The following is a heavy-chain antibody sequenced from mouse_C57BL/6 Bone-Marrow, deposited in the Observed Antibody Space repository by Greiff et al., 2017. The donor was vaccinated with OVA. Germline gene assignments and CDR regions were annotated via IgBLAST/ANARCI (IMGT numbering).Heavy chain of an antibody. Sequence: QVQLQQSGAELARPGASVKMSCKASGYTFTSYTMHWVKQRPGQGLEWIGYINPSSGYTKYTQKFKDKATLTADKSSSTAYMQLSSLTSEDSAVYYCARGGIYYDFVWGQGTTLTVSS. CDR2: INPSSGYT. CDR3: ARGGIYYDFV. D-gene: IGHD2-4*01. V-gene: IGHV1-4*01. J-gene: IGHJ2*01. CDR1: GYTFTSYT.